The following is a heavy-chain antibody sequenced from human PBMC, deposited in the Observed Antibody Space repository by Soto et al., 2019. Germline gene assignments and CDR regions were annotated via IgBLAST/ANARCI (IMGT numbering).Heavy chain of an antibody. Sequence: SETLSLTCAVYGGSFSGYYWSWIRQPPGKGLEWIGETNHSGSTNYNPSLKSRVTISVDTSKNQFSLKLSSVTAADTAVYYCARYLTISVGAFDIWGQGTMVT. J-gene: IGHJ3*02. V-gene: IGHV4-34*01. D-gene: IGHD3-3*01. CDR1: GGSFSGYY. CDR2: TNHSGST. CDR3: ARYLTISVGAFDI.